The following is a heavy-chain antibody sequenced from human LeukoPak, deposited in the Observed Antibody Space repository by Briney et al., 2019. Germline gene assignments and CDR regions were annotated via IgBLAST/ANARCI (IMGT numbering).Heavy chain of an antibody. V-gene: IGHV4-39*07. CDR1: GGSISSSSYY. CDR3: ARGMYYYDSSGRIPGLDAFDI. J-gene: IGHJ3*02. CDR2: IYYSGST. Sequence: SETLSLTCTVSGGSISSSSYYWGWIRQPPGKGLEWIGSIYYSGSTYYNPSLKSRVTISVDTSKNQFSLKLSSVTAADTAVYYRARGMYYYDSSGRIPGLDAFDIWGQGTMVTVSS. D-gene: IGHD3-22*01.